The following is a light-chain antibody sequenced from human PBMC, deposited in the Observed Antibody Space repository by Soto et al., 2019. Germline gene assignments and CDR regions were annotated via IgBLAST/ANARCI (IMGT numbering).Light chain of an antibody. CDR3: QQNYSITIT. J-gene: IGKJ5*01. V-gene: IGKV1-39*01. CDR1: QSISTN. Sequence: DIQMTQSPSSLSASVGDRVTITCRASQSISTNVNWYHQKPGKAPGLLIYAASRLQSGVPSRFSGSGSGTDCTITITGLQKEDCATYYCQQNYSITITFGQGTRLEIK. CDR2: AAS.